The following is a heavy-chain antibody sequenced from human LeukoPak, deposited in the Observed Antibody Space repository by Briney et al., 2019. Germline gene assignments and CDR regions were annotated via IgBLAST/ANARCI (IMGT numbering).Heavy chain of an antibody. CDR1: GYSFTNHW. Sequence: PGEPLKISCKSSGYSFTNHWIGWVRQMPGKGLEWMGIIYPGDSDTRYSPSFQGQVTISADKSISTAYLQWSSLKASDTAMYYCARRSEYYYDSSRFDPWGQGTLVTVSS. CDR3: ARRSEYYYDSSRFDP. D-gene: IGHD3-22*01. CDR2: IYPGDSDT. J-gene: IGHJ5*02. V-gene: IGHV5-51*01.